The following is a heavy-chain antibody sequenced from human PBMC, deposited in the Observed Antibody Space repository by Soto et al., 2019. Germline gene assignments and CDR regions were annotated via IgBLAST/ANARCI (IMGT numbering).Heavy chain of an antibody. Sequence: QVQLQESGPGLVKPSQTLSLTCTVSGGSISSGGYYWSWIRQHPGKGLEWIGYIYYSGSTYYNPSLKSRVTISGDPYKNQFSLKLSSVIAADTAVYYCARRHSMIVHGQNWFDPWGQGTLVTVSS. CDR2: IYYSGST. D-gene: IGHD3-22*01. J-gene: IGHJ5*02. V-gene: IGHV4-31*03. CDR1: GGSISSGGYY. CDR3: ARRHSMIVHGQNWFDP.